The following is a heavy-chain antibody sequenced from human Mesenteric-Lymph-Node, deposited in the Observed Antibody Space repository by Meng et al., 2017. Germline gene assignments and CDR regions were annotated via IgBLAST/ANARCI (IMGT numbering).Heavy chain of an antibody. CDR2: LYTSGST. CDR1: GGSISTGRDY. Sequence: LRLSCTVSGGSISTGRDYWSWIRQPAGKGLEWIGRLYTSGSTNYNPSFTSRVTISGDTSKNQFSLNLSSVTAADTAVYYCARDYGSYGMDVWGQGTTVTVSS. J-gene: IGHJ6*02. CDR3: ARDYGSYGMDV. D-gene: IGHD5-24*01. V-gene: IGHV4-61*02.